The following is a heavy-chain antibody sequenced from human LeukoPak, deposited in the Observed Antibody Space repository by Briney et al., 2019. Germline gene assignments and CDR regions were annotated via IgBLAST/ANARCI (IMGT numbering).Heavy chain of an antibody. CDR2: IIPIFGTA. Sequence: ASVKVSCKASGGTFSSYAISWVRQAPGQGLEWMGGIIPIFGTANYAQKFQGRVTITADEPTSTAYMELSSLRSEDTAVYYCARGLTTYGSGSYGDYWGQGTLVTVSS. CDR1: GGTFSSYA. D-gene: IGHD3-10*01. V-gene: IGHV1-69*13. CDR3: ARGLTTYGSGSYGDY. J-gene: IGHJ4*02.